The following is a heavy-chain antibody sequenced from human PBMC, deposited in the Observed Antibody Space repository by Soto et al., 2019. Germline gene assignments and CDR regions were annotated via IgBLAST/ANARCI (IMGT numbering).Heavy chain of an antibody. D-gene: IGHD2-8*01. CDR1: GGSISSSSFY. CDR3: ARLYPYNYYYSMDV. V-gene: IGHV4-39*02. CDR2: IYYTGST. J-gene: IGHJ6*02. Sequence: SETLSLTCTVSGGSISSSSFYWGWIRQPPGKGLEWIGSIYYTGSTYYNPSLKSRITISIDRSKNHFSLKLSSVTAADTAVYYCARLYPYNYYYSMDVWGQGTTVTVSS.